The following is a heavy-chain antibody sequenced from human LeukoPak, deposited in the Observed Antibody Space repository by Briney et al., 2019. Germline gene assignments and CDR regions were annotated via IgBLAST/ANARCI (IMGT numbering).Heavy chain of an antibody. CDR1: GGYY. V-gene: IGHV4-34*01. J-gene: IGHJ3*02. CDR3: ARHFPQKGGGITMVRGVRQPRGAFDI. Sequence: SETLSLTCAVYGGYYWSWIRQPPGKGLEWIGEINPSGITNYNPSLKSRVTISVDTSKSQFSLRLSSVTAADTAVYYCARHFPQKGGGITMVRGVRQPRGAFDIWGQGTMVTVSS. CDR2: INPSGIT. D-gene: IGHD3-10*01.